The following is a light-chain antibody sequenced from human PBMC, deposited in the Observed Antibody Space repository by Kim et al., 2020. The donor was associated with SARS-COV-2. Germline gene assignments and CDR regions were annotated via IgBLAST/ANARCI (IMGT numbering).Light chain of an antibody. CDR3: SSYAGSNNLGV. CDR2: EVS. Sequence: QSVTISCTGTSSDVGGYNYVAWYQQHPGKARQLMIYEVSKRPSGVPDRFSVSKSGKTASLTVSGLQAEDEADYYCSSYAGSNNLGVFGTGTKVTVL. V-gene: IGLV2-8*01. CDR1: SSDVGGYNY. J-gene: IGLJ1*01.